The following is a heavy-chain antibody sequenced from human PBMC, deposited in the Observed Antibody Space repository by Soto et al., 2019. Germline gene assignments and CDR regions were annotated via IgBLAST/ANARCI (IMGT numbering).Heavy chain of an antibody. D-gene: IGHD3-3*01. Sequence: PGGSLRLSCEPSGFTFGNYGMGWVRQAPGKGLNWVSGISSSSRRTYYADSVRGRFTISRDNSKNTLYLQMDTLRADDTAIYYCAKVAKFGVVIEYFDSWGQGSLVTVSS. J-gene: IGHJ4*02. CDR3: AKVAKFGVVIEYFDS. CDR2: ISSSSRRT. CDR1: GFTFGNYG. V-gene: IGHV3-23*01.